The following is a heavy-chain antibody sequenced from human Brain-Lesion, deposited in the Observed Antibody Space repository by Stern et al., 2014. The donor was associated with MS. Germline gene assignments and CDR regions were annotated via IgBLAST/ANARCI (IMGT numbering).Heavy chain of an antibody. V-gene: IGHV4-34*01. CDR2: INHSGRI. D-gene: IGHD2-21*01. CDR1: GGSFSGYY. CDR3: ARDVGGAFDY. Sequence: QVQLQQWGAGLLKPSETLSLTCGVYGGSFSGYYWTWIRQPPGNGLECIGEINHSGRINYNPSLERRVTMSVDTSKHQLSLRLSSATAADTAVYYCARDVGGAFDYWGQGTLVTVSS. J-gene: IGHJ4*02.